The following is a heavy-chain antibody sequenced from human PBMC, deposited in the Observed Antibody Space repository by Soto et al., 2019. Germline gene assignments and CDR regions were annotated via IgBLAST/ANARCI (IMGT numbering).Heavy chain of an antibody. CDR2: ISPIFGTA. D-gene: IGHD6-6*01. J-gene: IGHJ5*02. Sequence: SVKVSCKASGGTFSSYAISWVRQAPGQGLEWMGGISPIFGTANYAQKFQGRVTITADESTSTAYMELSSLRSEDTAVYYCARDLPPYSSSFWFDPWGQGTLVTVSS. CDR3: ARDLPPYSSSFWFDP. CDR1: GGTFSSYA. V-gene: IGHV1-69*13.